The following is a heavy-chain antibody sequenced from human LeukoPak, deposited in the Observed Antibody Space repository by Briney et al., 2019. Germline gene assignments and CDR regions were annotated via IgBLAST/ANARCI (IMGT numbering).Heavy chain of an antibody. CDR3: ARGGPDFWSGYRLYGMDV. J-gene: IGHJ6*02. Sequence: SETLSLTCTVSGGSISSYYWSWIRQPPGKGLEWIGYIYYSGSTNYNPSLKSRVTISVDTSKNQFSLKLSSVTATDTAVYYCARGGPDFWSGYRLYGMDVWGQGTTVTVSS. CDR1: GGSISSYY. V-gene: IGHV4-59*01. D-gene: IGHD3-3*01. CDR2: IYYSGST.